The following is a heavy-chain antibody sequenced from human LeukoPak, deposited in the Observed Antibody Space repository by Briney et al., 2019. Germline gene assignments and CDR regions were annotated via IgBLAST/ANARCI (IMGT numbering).Heavy chain of an antibody. CDR1: GFTFSNYW. Sequence: GGSLRLSCAASGFTFSNYWMHWVRQAPGKGLVWVSRINSDGINTSYADSVKGRFTLSRDNAKNTLNLQMNSLRAEDTAVYYCARDSSGTDYWGQGTLVTVSS. D-gene: IGHD6-19*01. CDR3: ARDSSGTDY. J-gene: IGHJ4*02. CDR2: INSDGINT. V-gene: IGHV3-74*01.